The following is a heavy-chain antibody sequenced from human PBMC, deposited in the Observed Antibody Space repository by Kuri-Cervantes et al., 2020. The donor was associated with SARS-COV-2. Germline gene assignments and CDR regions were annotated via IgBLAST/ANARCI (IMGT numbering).Heavy chain of an antibody. CDR2: IYTSGST. D-gene: IGHD2-2*02. Sequence: SETLSLTCAVSGVPVTGGSYSWAWIRQPAGKGLEWIGHIYTSGSTNYNPSLKSRVTISVDTSKNQFSLKLSSVTAADTAVYYCARVDVGVPAAILYYYYYYMDVWGKGTTVTVSS. V-gene: IGHV4-61*09. CDR1: GVPVTGGSYS. CDR3: ARVDVGVPAAILYYYYYYMDV. J-gene: IGHJ6*03.